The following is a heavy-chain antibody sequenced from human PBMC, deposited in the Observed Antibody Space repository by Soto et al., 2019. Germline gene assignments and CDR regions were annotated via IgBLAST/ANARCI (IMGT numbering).Heavy chain of an antibody. Sequence: GGSLRLSCAASGFTFSDHYMDWVRQAPGKGLEWVGRIKSKTDGGTTDYAAPVKGRFTISRDDSKNTLYLQMNSLKTEDTAVYYCTTDALVVVAAYADYWGQGTLVTVSS. D-gene: IGHD2-15*01. J-gene: IGHJ4*02. CDR2: IKSKTDGGTT. CDR3: TTDALVVVAAYADY. V-gene: IGHV3-15*01. CDR1: GFTFSDHY.